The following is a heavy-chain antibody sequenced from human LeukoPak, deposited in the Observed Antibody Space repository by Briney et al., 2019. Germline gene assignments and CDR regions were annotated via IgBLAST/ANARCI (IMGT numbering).Heavy chain of an antibody. J-gene: IGHJ4*02. Sequence: PSETLSLTCTVSGGSISSSSYYWGWIRQPPGKGLAWIGSIYYSGTIYYNPSLKSRVTISVDTPNNQFSMKLTSVTAADTAVYYCARPDCDSGSCYWKYWGQGTLVTVSS. CDR3: ARPDCDSGSCYWKY. CDR1: GGSISSSSYY. V-gene: IGHV4-39*01. CDR2: IYYSGTI. D-gene: IGHD2-2*01.